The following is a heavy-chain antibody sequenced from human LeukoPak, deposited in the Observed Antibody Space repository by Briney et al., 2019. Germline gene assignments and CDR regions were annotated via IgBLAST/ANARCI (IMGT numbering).Heavy chain of an antibody. D-gene: IGHD3-10*01. CDR2: IDIGGNT. CDR3: ARYPRSHDSGTLGSAFDI. J-gene: IGHJ3*02. Sequence: PGGSLRLSCAASGFIVSDNYISWVRQAPGKGLEWVSVIDIGGNTYYADSVKGRFTISRDNSKNTLYLQMNSLRAEDTALYYCARYPRSHDSGTLGSAFDIWGQGTMVTVSS. CDR1: GFIVSDNY. V-gene: IGHV3-53*01.